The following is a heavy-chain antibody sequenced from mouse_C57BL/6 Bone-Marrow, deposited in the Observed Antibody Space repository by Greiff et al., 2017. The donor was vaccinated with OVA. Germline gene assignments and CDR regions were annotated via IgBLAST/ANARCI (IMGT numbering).Heavy chain of an antibody. CDR1: GFSFNTYA. D-gene: IGHD2-3*01. V-gene: IGHV10-1*01. J-gene: IGHJ3*01. Sequence: EVQLVESGGGLVQPKGSLKLSCAASGFSFNTYAMNWVRQAPGKGLEWVARIRSKSNNYATYYADSVKDRLTISRDDSESMLYLQMNNLKTEDTAMYYCVRQGWLLGFAYWGQGTLVTVSA. CDR2: IRSKSNNYAT. CDR3: VRQGWLLGFAY.